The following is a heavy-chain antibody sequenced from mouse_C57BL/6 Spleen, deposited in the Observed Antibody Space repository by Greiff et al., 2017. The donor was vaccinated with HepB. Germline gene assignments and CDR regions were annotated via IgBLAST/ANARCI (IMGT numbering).Heavy chain of an antibody. D-gene: IGHD1-1*01. CDR1: GYAFSSSW. CDR3: ARPTVVATGAMDY. CDR2: IYPGDGDT. J-gene: IGHJ4*01. V-gene: IGHV1-82*01. Sequence: QVQLQQSGPELVKPGASVKISCKASGYAFSSSWMNWVKQRPGKGLEWIGRIYPGDGDTNYNGKFKGKATLTADKSSSTAYMQLSSLTSEDSAVYFCARPTVVATGAMDYWGQGTSVTVSS.